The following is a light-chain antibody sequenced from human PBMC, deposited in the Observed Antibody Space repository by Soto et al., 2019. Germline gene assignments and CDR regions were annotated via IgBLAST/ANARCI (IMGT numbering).Light chain of an antibody. V-gene: IGLV2-14*01. CDR2: DVS. CDR3: SSYTSSSTLV. Sequence: QSALTQPASVSGSPGQSITISCTGTSSDVGAYNYVSWYQQHPGKAPKLMIYDVSNRPSGVSNRFSGSKSGNTASLTISGLQAEDEADYYCSSYTSSSTLVFGGGTKPPS. J-gene: IGLJ2*01. CDR1: SSDVGAYNY.